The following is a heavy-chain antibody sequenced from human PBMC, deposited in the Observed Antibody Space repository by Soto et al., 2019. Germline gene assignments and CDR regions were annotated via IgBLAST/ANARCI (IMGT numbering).Heavy chain of an antibody. V-gene: IGHV1-69*13. J-gene: IGHJ6*02. CDR1: GGTFSSYA. D-gene: IGHD2-2*01. Sequence: SVKVSCKASGGTFSSYAISWVRQAPGQGLEWMGGIIPIFGTANYAQKFQGRVTITADESTSTAYMELSSLRSEDTAVYYCARDPTPSIVVVPAATEYGMDVWGQGTTVTVSS. CDR2: IIPIFGTA. CDR3: ARDPTPSIVVVPAATEYGMDV.